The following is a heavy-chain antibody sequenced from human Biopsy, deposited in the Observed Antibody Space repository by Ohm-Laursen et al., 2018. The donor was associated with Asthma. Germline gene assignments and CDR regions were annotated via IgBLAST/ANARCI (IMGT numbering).Heavy chain of an antibody. D-gene: IGHD6-19*01. CDR3: ARCQVGYSSGWSLLLKKIYYSGMDV. J-gene: IGHJ6*02. CDR1: GGMFGNYA. CDR2: IMTVFGTT. V-gene: IGHV1-69*13. Sequence: SVKVSCKAPGGMFGNYAISWVRQAPGLGLEWMGGIMTVFGTTNYAQKFQGRVTITADESTSTAYMEVTSLRSEDTAIYYCARCQVGYSSGWSLLLKKIYYSGMDVWGQGTAVTVSS.